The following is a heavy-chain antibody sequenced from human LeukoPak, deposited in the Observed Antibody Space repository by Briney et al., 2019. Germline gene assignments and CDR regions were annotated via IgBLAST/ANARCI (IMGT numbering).Heavy chain of an antibody. V-gene: IGHV1-18*01. Sequence: AAVKVSCKASGYTFTSYGISWVRQAPGQGLEWMGWSSAYHGNTNYVQNVQGRVTMTTDTSTSTAYMELRSLRADDTAVYYCARGPAAHGSAYFDYWGQGTLVTVSS. CDR2: SSAYHGNT. J-gene: IGHJ4*02. CDR3: ARGPAAHGSAYFDY. CDR1: GYTFTSYG. D-gene: IGHD3-10*01.